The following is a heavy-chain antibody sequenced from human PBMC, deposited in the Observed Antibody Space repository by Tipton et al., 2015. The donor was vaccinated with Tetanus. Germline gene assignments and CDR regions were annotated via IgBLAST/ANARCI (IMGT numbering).Heavy chain of an antibody. CDR3: ARGKGPLTTVGEYYFDY. V-gene: IGHV1-2*04. CDR1: GYTFTGYY. CDR2: INPNSGGT. D-gene: IGHD4-23*01. Sequence: QMQLVQSGAEVKKPGASVKVSCKASGYTFTGYYMHWVRQAPGQGLEWMGWINPNSGGTNYAQKFQGWVTMTRDTSISTAYMELSRLRSDDTAVYYCARGKGPLTTVGEYYFDYWGQGTLVPVSS. J-gene: IGHJ4*02.